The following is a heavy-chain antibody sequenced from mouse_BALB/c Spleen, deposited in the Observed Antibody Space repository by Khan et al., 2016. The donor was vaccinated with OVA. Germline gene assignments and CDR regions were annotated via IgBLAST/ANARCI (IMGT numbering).Heavy chain of an antibody. D-gene: IGHD4-1*01. CDR1: GFTFSSYS. J-gene: IGHJ3*01. CDR3: ADHLTGSCAY. Sequence: EVELVESGGDLVKPGGSLKLSCAASGFTFSSYSMSWVRQTPDKRLEWVASISSGGDYTYYQDSVKGRFTFSRDNAKNTLYLQMSDLKAEDTAMYYCADHLTGSCAYWGQGTLVTVSA. CDR2: ISSGGDYT. V-gene: IGHV5-6*01.